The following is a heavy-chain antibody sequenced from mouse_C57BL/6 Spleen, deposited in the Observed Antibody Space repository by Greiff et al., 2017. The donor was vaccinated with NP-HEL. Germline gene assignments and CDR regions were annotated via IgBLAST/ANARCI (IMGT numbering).Heavy chain of an antibody. CDR2: IDPEDGET. CDR3: ARGITTVVARGFDD. Sequence: VQLKQSGAELVKPGASVKLSCTASGFNIKDYYMHWVKQRTEQGLEWIGRIDPEDGETKYAPKFQGKATITADTSSNTASLPLRSLPSSSTSVSYGARGITTVVARGFDDWGKGTTRTGSS. V-gene: IGHV14-2*01. CDR1: GFNIKDYY. D-gene: IGHD1-1*01. J-gene: IGHJ2*01.